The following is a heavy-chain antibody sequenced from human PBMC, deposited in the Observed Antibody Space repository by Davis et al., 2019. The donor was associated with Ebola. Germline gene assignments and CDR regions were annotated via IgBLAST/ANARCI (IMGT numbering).Heavy chain of an antibody. CDR1: GFTFNVYW. J-gene: IGHJ6*02. Sequence: GGSLRLSCTASGFTFNVYWMSWVRQAPGKGLEWVSSISSDSDYIYYADSAKGRFTISRDNAKNSLYLQINSLRAEDTAVYYCARDRPLDFFFGDYYGMDVWGQGTTVTVSS. D-gene: IGHD3-16*01. V-gene: IGHV3-21*01. CDR3: ARDRPLDFFFGDYYGMDV. CDR2: ISSDSDYI.